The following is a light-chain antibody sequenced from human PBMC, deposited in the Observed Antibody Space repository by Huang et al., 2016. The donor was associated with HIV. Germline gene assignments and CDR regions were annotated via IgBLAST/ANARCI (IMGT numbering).Light chain of an antibody. CDR3: HQSYDTPQT. J-gene: IGKJ1*01. Sequence: DIVVTLSPDSLALSLGGRAAINCTASQSVLKTSNNKNCLSWYQLKPGQPPKLLIYWASTRESGVPDRFSGSGSGTHFTLTIASLQAEDVAVYYCHQSYDTPQTFGQGTKVEVK. V-gene: IGKV4-1*01. CDR1: QSVLKTSNNKNC. CDR2: WAS.